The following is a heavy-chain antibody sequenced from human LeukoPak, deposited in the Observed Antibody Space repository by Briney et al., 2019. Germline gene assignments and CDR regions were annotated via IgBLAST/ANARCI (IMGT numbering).Heavy chain of an antibody. CDR2: IYYSGST. CDR3: ARYVVVTAYFDY. J-gene: IGHJ4*02. Sequence: SETLSLTCTVSGGSISSYYWSWIRQPPGKGLEWIGYIYYSGSTNYNPSLKSRVTISVDTSENQFSLKLSSVTAADTAVYYCARYVVVTAYFDYWGQGTLVTVSS. CDR1: GGSISSYY. D-gene: IGHD2-21*02. V-gene: IGHV4-59*01.